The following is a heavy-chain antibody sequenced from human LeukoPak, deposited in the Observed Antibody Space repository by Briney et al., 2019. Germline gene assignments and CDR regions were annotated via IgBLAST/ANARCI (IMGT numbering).Heavy chain of an antibody. Sequence: GGSLRLSCAASGFTFSSYGMHWVRQAPGKGLEWVAVISYDGSNKYYADSVKGRFTISRDNSKNTLYLQMNSLRAEDTAVYYCAKAMYSSSWRHSDYWGQGTLVTVSS. CDR2: ISYDGSNK. CDR1: GFTFSSYG. J-gene: IGHJ4*02. CDR3: AKAMYSSSWRHSDY. D-gene: IGHD6-13*01. V-gene: IGHV3-30*18.